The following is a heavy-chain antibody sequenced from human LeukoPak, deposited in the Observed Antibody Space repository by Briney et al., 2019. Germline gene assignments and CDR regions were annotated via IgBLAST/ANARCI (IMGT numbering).Heavy chain of an antibody. CDR2: ITGSGGST. CDR3: AKVSSIDADNYPFDY. V-gene: IGHV3-23*01. J-gene: IGHJ4*02. Sequence: PGGSLRLSCAVSGFSFSSYAMSWVRQPPGKGLDWVSSITGSGGSTYYAASVKCRFTISIDKSKNTLFLQMSSLRAEDTAVYHCAKVSSIDADNYPFDYWGQGTLVTVSS. CDR1: GFSFSSYA. D-gene: IGHD5-24*01.